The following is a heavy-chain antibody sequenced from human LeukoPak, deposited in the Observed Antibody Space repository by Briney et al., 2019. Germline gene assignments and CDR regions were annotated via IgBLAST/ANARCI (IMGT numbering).Heavy chain of an antibody. CDR2: IKQDGSEK. CDR1: GFTFSSYS. Sequence: GGSLRLSCAASGFTFSSYSMNWGRQAPGKGLEWVANIKQDGSEKYYVDSVKGRFTISRDNAKNSLYLQMNSLRAEDTAVYYCARGDLPGGYWGQGTLVTVSS. V-gene: IGHV3-7*01. CDR3: ARGDLPGGY. J-gene: IGHJ4*02. D-gene: IGHD3-10*01.